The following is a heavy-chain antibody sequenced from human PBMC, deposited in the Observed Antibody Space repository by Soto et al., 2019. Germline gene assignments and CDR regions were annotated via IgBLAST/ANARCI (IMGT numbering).Heavy chain of an antibody. CDR2: IYWNDDK. J-gene: IGHJ4*02. Sequence: QITLKESGPTLVKPTQTLTLTCTFSGFSLSTSGVGVGWIRQPPGKALEWLALIYWNDDKRYSPSLKSRLTTTRDTAKNQVVLTMTNWDPVDTATYYCARVDWLFGATQGVGDFDYWGQGTLVTVSS. D-gene: IGHD3-9*01. CDR1: GFSLSTSGVG. V-gene: IGHV2-5*01. CDR3: ARVDWLFGATQGVGDFDY.